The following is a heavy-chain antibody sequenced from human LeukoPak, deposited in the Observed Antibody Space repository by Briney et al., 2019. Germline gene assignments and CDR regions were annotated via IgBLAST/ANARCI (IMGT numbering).Heavy chain of an antibody. Sequence: GGSLRLSCAASGLSFSSYAMSWVRQAPGQGLEWVSSISSSRSYIYHADSVKGRFTISRDNAKNSLYLQMNSLRAEDTAVYYWSRDVGAFENYWGQGTLVTVSS. CDR2: ISSSRSYI. CDR3: SRDVGAFENY. V-gene: IGHV3-21*01. CDR1: GLSFSSYA. J-gene: IGHJ4*02. D-gene: IGHD3-10*01.